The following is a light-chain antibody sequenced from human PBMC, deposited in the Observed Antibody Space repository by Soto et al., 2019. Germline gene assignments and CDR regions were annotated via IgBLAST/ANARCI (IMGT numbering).Light chain of an antibody. V-gene: IGLV2-23*01. Sequence: QSVLTQPASVSGSPGQSITISCTGTSSDVGSYNLVSWYQQHPGKAPKLMIYEGSKRPSGVSNRFSGSKSGNTASLTISGLQAEDEADYYCCSYAGISPVVFGGGTTLPVL. CDR2: EGS. CDR1: SSDVGSYNL. J-gene: IGLJ2*01. CDR3: CSYAGISPVV.